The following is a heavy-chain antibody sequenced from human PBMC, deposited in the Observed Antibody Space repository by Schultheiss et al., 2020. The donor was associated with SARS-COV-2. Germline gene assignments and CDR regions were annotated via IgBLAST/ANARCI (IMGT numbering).Heavy chain of an antibody. V-gene: IGHV3-23*01. J-gene: IGHJ4*02. CDR1: GFTFSSYA. CDR3: ARDRGGYDSYYFDY. D-gene: IGHD5-12*01. Sequence: GGSLRLSCAASGFTFSSYAMSWVRQAPGKGLEWVSAISGSGGSTYYADSVMGRFTISRDNAKKSLYLHMNSLIAEDMAVYYCARDRGGYDSYYFDYWGQGTLVTVSS. CDR2: ISGSGGST.